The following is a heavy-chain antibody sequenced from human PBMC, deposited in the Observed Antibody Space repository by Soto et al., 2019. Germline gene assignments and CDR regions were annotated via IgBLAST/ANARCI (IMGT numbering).Heavy chain of an antibody. D-gene: IGHD2-15*01. V-gene: IGHV4-39*01. Sequence: QLQLQESGPGLVKPSETLSLTCTVSGGSISSTNHHWGWIRQPPGKGLEWFGSISYSGSTYYNPALKSRRTRTDDTSKKLFSLMLTSVTAADTAVYYCARHSRGSWAGEGFAYGGQGTLVTVSS. CDR1: GGSISSTNHH. CDR3: ARHSRGSWAGEGFAY. CDR2: ISYSGST. J-gene: IGHJ4*02.